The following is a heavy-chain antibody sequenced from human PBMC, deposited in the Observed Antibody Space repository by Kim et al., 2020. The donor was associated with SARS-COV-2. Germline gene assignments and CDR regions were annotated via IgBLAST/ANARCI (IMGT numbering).Heavy chain of an antibody. CDR3: ARDAHVDTAMGTGHYGMDV. Sequence: ASVKVSCKASGYTFTSYGISWVRQAPGQGLEWMGWISAYNGNTNYVQKLQGRVTMTTDTSTSTAYMELRSLRSDDTAVYYCARDAHVDTAMGTGHYGMDVWGQGTTVTVSS. CDR2: ISAYNGNT. V-gene: IGHV1-18*01. J-gene: IGHJ6*02. CDR1: GYTFTSYG. D-gene: IGHD5-18*01.